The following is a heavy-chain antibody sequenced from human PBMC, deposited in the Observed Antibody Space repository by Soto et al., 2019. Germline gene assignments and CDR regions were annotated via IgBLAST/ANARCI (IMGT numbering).Heavy chain of an antibody. CDR3: ASLYGGYAPEYFQH. V-gene: IGHV4-39*01. CDR1: GSSISSSSYY. D-gene: IGHD5-12*01. J-gene: IGHJ1*01. Sequence: SETLSLTCTVSGSSISSSSYYWGWIRQPPGTGLEWIGSIYYSGSTYYNPSLKSRVTISVDTSKNQFSLKLSSVTAADTAVYYCASLYGGYAPEYFQHWGQGTLVTVSS. CDR2: IYYSGST.